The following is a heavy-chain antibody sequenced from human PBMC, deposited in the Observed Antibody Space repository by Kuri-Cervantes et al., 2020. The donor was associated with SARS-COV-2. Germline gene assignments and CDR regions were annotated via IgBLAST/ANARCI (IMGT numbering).Heavy chain of an antibody. D-gene: IGHD3-22*01. CDR1: GFTFSSYA. Sequence: GGSLRLSCTASGFTFSSYAMHWVRQAPGKGLEWVSLISYDGSNKYYADSVKGRFTISRDNSKNTLYLQMNSLRSDDTAVYYCARSNYYDSSGYYYGGYSNWFDPWGQGTLVTVSS. CDR2: ISYDGSNK. CDR3: ARSNYYDSSGYYYGGYSNWFDP. J-gene: IGHJ5*02. V-gene: IGHV3-30-3*01.